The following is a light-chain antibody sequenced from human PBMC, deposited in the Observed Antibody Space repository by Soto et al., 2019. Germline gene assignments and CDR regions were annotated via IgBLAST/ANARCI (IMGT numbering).Light chain of an antibody. V-gene: IGKV1-5*03. CDR2: KAS. Sequence: DIQMTQSPSTLSASVGDRVTITCRASQTINMGLAWYQQKPGKAPKLLIHKASTLQGGVPSRFSGSASETEFTLTISSLQPDDFATYFCLQYIHYPLTFGGGTKVEIK. J-gene: IGKJ4*01. CDR3: LQYIHYPLT. CDR1: QTINMG.